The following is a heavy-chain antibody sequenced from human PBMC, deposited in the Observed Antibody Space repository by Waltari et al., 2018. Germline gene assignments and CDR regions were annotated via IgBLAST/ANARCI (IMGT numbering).Heavy chain of an antibody. Sequence: QVQLQQWGAGLLKPSETLSLTCAVYGGSFSGYYWSWIRQPPGKGLEWIGEINHSGNTNYNPSLKSRVTISVDTSKNQFSLKLSSVTAADTAVYYCARDRRRDGYNRRRDAFDIWGQGTMVTVSS. J-gene: IGHJ3*02. V-gene: IGHV4-34*01. CDR1: GGSFSGYY. CDR2: INHSGNT. D-gene: IGHD5-12*01. CDR3: ARDRRRDGYNRRRDAFDI.